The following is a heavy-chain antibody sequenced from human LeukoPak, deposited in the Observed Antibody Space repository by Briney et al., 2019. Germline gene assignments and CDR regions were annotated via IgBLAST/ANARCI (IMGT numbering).Heavy chain of an antibody. CDR1: GFTFSGSA. V-gene: IGHV3-30*04. D-gene: IGHD3-22*01. J-gene: IGHJ4*02. Sequence: GGSLRLSCAASGFTFSGSAMHWVRQAPGKGLEWVAVISYDGSNKYYADSVKGRFTISRDNSKNTLYLQMNSLRAEDTAVYYCARPVYDSSGYYSYYFDYWGQGTLVTVSS. CDR3: ARPVYDSSGYYSYYFDY. CDR2: ISYDGSNK.